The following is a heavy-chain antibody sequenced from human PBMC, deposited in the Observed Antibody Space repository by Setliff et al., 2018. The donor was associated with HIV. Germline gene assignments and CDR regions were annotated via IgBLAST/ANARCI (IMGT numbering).Heavy chain of an antibody. J-gene: IGHJ5*02. CDR3: ARDLGGSLVRGWFDP. CDR1: GYSISSGHY. V-gene: IGHV4-38-2*02. CDR2: IYHSGST. Sequence: PSETLSLTCAVSGYSISSGHYWGWIRQPPGKGLEWIGSIYHSGSTYYNPSLKSRVTISVDTSKNQFSLKLSSVTAADTAVYYCARDLGGSLVRGWFDPWGQGTLVTVSS. D-gene: IGHD3-16*01.